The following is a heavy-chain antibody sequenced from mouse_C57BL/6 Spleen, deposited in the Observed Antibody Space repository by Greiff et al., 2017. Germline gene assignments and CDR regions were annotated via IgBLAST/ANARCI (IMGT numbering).Heavy chain of an antibody. Sequence: EVQRVESGGGLVKPGGSLKLSCAASGFTFSSYAMSWVRQTPEKSLEWVATINDGGSYTYYPDNVKGRFTISRDNAKNNLYLQMSHLKSEDTAMYYCAGGLDFDYWGQGTTLTVSA. J-gene: IGHJ2*01. CDR1: GFTFSSYA. V-gene: IGHV5-4*01. CDR2: INDGGSYT. CDR3: AGGLDFDY.